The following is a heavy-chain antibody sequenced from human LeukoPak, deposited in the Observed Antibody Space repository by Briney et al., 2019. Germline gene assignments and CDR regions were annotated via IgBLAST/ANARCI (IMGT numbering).Heavy chain of an antibody. J-gene: IGHJ4*02. V-gene: IGHV4-39*01. D-gene: IGHD5-18*01. CDR3: ARQEGGIQQWSYYFDF. CDR1: GGSISSSRHY. CDR2: IYYSGST. Sequence: SETLSLTCTVSGGSISSSRHYWGWIRQSPGKGLEWIGTIYYSGSTYYNPSLKSRVTMSVDTSKNQFSLELTSVTPADTALYYCARQEGGIQQWSYYFDFWGQGTLVTVSS.